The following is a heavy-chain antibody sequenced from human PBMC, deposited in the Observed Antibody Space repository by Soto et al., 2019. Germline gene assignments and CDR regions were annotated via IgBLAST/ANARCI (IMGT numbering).Heavy chain of an antibody. J-gene: IGHJ6*02. V-gene: IGHV1-69*12. Sequence: QVQLVQSGAEVKKPGSSVKVSCKASGGTFSSYAISWVRQAPGQGLEWMGGIIPIFGTANYAQKFQGRVTIXXDXSKXTAYMELSSLRSEDTAVYYCARAIAARPGTYGMDVWGQGTTVTVSS. CDR3: ARAIAARPGTYGMDV. CDR2: IIPIFGTA. CDR1: GGTFSSYA. D-gene: IGHD6-6*01.